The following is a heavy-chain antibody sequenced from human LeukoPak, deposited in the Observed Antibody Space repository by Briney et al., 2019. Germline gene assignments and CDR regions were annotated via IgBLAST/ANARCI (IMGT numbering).Heavy chain of an antibody. CDR1: GDSISRSTYY. CDR2: VYYGRSP. J-gene: IGHJ4*02. V-gene: IGHV4-39*02. CDR3: ARSSGTGIFSY. Sequence: SETLSLTCTVSGDSISRSTYYWAWIRQPPGKGLEWIGSVYYGRSPYFKPSLESRATISVDTSKNHFSLKMSSVTAADTAVYYCARSSGTGIFSYWGQGTLVTVSS. D-gene: IGHD6-25*01.